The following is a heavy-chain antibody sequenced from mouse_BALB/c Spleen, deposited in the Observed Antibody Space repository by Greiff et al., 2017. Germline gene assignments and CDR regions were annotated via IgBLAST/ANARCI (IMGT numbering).Heavy chain of an antibody. CDR3: ARRGITTRDYFDY. CDR1: GFTFSSYG. D-gene: IGHD2-4*01. CDR2: ISSGGSYT. Sequence: EVQLVESGGDLVKPGGSLKLSCAASGFTFSSYGMSWVRQTPDKRLEWVATISSGGSYTYYPDSVKGRFTISRDNAKNTLYLQMSSLKSEDTAMYYCARRGITTRDYFDYWGQGTTLTVSS. V-gene: IGHV5-6*01. J-gene: IGHJ2*01.